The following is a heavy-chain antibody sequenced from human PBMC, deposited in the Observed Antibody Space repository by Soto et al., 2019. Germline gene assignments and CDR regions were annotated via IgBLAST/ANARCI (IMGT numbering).Heavy chain of an antibody. Sequence: SLNVSCKASGGTFSSYAISWVRHAPGQGLEWMGGIIPIFGTANYAQKFQGRVTITADESTSTAYMELSSLRSEDTAVYYCAREYYYISTTRYYYGMDVWGQGTRVTVSS. J-gene: IGHJ6*02. CDR1: GGTFSSYA. D-gene: IGHD3-9*01. CDR2: IIPIFGTA. CDR3: AREYYYISTTRYYYGMDV. V-gene: IGHV1-69*13.